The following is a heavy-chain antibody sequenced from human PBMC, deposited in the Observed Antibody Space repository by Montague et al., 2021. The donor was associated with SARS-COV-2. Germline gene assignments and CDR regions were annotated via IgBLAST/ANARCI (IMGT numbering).Heavy chain of an antibody. CDR1: GFSLSTSGMC. J-gene: IGHJ3*02. D-gene: IGHD3-10*01. CDR2: IDWDDDK. V-gene: IGHV2-70*11. CDR3: ARTWFRDHRNAFDI. Sequence: PALVKPTQTLTLTCTFSGFSLSTSGMCVSWIRQPPGKALEWLARIDWDDDKYYSTSLTTRLTISKDTSKTQVVLTLTNMDPVDTATYYCARTWFRDHRNAFDIWGQGTMVTVSS.